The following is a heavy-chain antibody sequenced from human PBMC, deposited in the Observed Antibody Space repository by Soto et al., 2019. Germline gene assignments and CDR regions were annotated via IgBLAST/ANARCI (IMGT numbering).Heavy chain of an antibody. J-gene: IGHJ4*02. CDR2: ISAYNGNT. CDR1: GYTFSGYA. D-gene: IGHD4-17*01. Sequence: QVQLVQSGAEVKKPGASVKVSCKASGYTFSGYAMSWVRQAPGQGLEWMGWISAYNGNTDYAQKFQGRVTMTTDTSTSTAYMELRSLTSDDTAVYYCARPFGDYGDYAWSLRYWGQGTLVTVSS. CDR3: ARPFGDYGDYAWSLRY. V-gene: IGHV1-18*01.